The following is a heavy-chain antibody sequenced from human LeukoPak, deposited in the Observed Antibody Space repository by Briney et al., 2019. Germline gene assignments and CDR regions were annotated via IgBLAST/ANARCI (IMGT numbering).Heavy chain of an antibody. CDR2: IWADGNHK. CDR1: GFIINKYG. J-gene: IGHJ4*01. CDR3: AKEIGPFAGFDY. D-gene: IGHD3-16*01. V-gene: IGHV3-33*06. Sequence: GGSLRPSCAASGFIINKYGMQWARQAPGKGLEWVAVIWADGNHKYYANSVKGRFTISRDNSKNTMNLQMNSLRADDTAVYYCAKEIGPFAGFDYWGHGILVTVSS.